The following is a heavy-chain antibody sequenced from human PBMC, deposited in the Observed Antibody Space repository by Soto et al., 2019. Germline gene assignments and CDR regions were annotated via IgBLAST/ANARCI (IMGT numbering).Heavy chain of an antibody. CDR1: GYTFTSYG. CDR2: ISAYNGDT. Sequence: QVQLVQSGAEVKKPGASVKVSCKASGYTFTSYGISWVRQAPGQGLEGMGWISAYNGDTNYAQKLQGRVTMTTDTSTSTAYMELRSLRSDDTAVYYCARDGNGRQLALFIDYWGQGTLVTVSS. D-gene: IGHD1-7*01. CDR3: ARDGNGRQLALFIDY. J-gene: IGHJ4*02. V-gene: IGHV1-18*01.